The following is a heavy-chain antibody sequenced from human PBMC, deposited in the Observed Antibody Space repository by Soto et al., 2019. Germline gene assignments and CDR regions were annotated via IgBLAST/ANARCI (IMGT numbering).Heavy chain of an antibody. CDR2: IYYSGST. CDR1: GGSISSYY. D-gene: IGHD1-26*01. CDR3: ARAKRDGKDYYYYYMDV. Sequence: SETLSLTCTVSGGSISSYYWSWIRQPPGKGLEWIGYIYYSGSTNYNPSLKSRVTISVDTSKNQFSLKLSSVTAADTAVYYCARAKRDGKDYYYYYMDVWGKGTTVTVSS. J-gene: IGHJ6*03. V-gene: IGHV4-59*01.